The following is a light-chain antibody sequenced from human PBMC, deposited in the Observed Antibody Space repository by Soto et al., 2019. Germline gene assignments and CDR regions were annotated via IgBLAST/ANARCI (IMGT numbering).Light chain of an antibody. CDR2: AAS. CDR3: QHSYSTPTT. Sequence: DIQMTQSPSSLSASVGDRVTITCRASQSISSYLNWYQQKPGKAPKLLIYAASSLQSGVPSRFSGSGSGTDFTLTISSLQPEDFSTYYCQHSYSTPTTFGHGTRLEI. CDR1: QSISSY. V-gene: IGKV1-39*01. J-gene: IGKJ5*01.